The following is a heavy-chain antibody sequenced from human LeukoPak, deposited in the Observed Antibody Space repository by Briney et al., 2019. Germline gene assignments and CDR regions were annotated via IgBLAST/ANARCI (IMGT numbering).Heavy chain of an antibody. Sequence: ASVKVSCKASGYAFISHGITWVRQAPGQGLEWMGWISTYSGNTHYAQKFQGRVTLSKYTSTTTAYLELRSLGSDDTAVYYCARDLAVLGVVFTSYMDVWGKGTPVTVSS. CDR2: ISTYSGNT. V-gene: IGHV1-18*01. J-gene: IGHJ6*03. D-gene: IGHD3-3*01. CDR1: GYAFISHG. CDR3: ARDLAVLGVVFTSYMDV.